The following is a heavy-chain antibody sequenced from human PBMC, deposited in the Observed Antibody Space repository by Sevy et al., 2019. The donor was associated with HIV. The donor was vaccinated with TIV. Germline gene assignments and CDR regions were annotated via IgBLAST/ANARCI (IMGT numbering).Heavy chain of an antibody. CDR2: INSRSTYI. J-gene: IGHJ4*02. V-gene: IGHV3-21*01. CDR3: VRALLKADSL. D-gene: IGHD1-26*01. Sequence: GGSLRLSCTASGFTFSSFSMSWVRQAPGKGLEWVASINSRSTYIYHADPVKGRFTISRDNAKNSAFLQMNSLRVEDTAVYYCVRALLKADSLWGQGTLVTVSS. CDR1: GFTFSSFS.